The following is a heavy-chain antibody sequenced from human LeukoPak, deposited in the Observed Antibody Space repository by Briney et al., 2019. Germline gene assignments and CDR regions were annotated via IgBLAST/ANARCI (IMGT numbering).Heavy chain of an antibody. CDR2: ISGSGGST. CDR3: AKDLTIFGVVIMRGGDY. D-gene: IGHD3-3*01. V-gene: IGHV3-23*01. CDR1: GFTFSSYA. J-gene: IGHJ4*02. Sequence: PGGSLRLSCAASGFTFSSYAMSWVRQAPGKGLEWVSAISGSGGSTYYADSVKGRFTISRDNSKNTLYLQMNSLRAEDTAVYYCAKDLTIFGVVIMRGGDYWGQGTLVTVSS.